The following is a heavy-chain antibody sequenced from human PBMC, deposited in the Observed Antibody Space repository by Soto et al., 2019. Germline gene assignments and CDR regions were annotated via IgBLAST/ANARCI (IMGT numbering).Heavy chain of an antibody. J-gene: IGHJ4*02. CDR2: VNPDGSDT. V-gene: IGHV3-74*01. CDR1: GFTFSSYW. D-gene: IGHD3-10*01. CDR3: ARVAVGSYYFYY. Sequence: EVQLVESGGGVVQPGGSLRLSCAASGFTFSSYWMHWVRQAPGKGLVWVSRVNPDGSDTSYADSVKGRFTISRDNAKNTLYLQMNSLRAEDTAVYYCARVAVGSYYFYYWGQVTLLTVSS.